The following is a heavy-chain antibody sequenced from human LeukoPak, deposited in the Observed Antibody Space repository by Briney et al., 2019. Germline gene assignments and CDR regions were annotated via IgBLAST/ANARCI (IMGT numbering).Heavy chain of an antibody. D-gene: IGHD5-18*01. Sequence: PGGSLRLSCAASGLTFSSYAMSWVRRAPGQGVEGVSAISGCVGSTYYAASVKGRFTISRDNSKNTLYLQMNSLRAEDTAVYYCAKDGGRGYSYGYFWFDPWGQGTLVTVSS. CDR1: GLTFSSYA. V-gene: IGHV3-23*01. CDR2: ISGCVGST. J-gene: IGHJ5*02. CDR3: AKDGGRGYSYGYFWFDP.